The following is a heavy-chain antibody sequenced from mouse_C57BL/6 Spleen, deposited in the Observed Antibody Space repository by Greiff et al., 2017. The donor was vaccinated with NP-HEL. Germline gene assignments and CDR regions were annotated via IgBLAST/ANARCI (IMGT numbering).Heavy chain of an antibody. J-gene: IGHJ3*01. D-gene: IGHD2-1*01. CDR3: ARHGGNYREAFAY. CDR2: ISSGGSYT. V-gene: IGHV5-6*01. Sequence: EVHLVESGGDLVKPGGSLKLSCAASGFTFSSYGMSWVRQTPDKRLEWVATISSGGSYTYYPDSVKGRFTISRDNAKNTLYLQMSSLKSEDTAMYYCARHGGNYREAFAYWGQGTLGTGAA. CDR1: GFTFSSYG.